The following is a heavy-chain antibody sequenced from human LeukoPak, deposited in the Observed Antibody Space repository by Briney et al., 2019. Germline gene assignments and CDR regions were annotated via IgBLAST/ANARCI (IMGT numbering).Heavy chain of an antibody. V-gene: IGHV4-59*01. J-gene: IGHJ6*01. CDR3: ARDNYLNPRVMDV. CDR1: GGSISSYH. CDR2: IYYTGNT. D-gene: IGHD5-24*01. Sequence: SETLSLTCTVSGGSISSYHWSWIRQPPGKGLEWIGFIYYTGNTEYSPSLKSRVTLSLDTSKNHFSLKLRSVTAADTAVYFCARDNYLNPRVMDVWGKGPRSPSPQ.